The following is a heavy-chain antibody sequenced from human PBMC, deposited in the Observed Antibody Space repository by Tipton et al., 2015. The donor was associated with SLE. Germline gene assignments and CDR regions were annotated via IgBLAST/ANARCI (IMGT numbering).Heavy chain of an antibody. CDR2: ISSSSSYI. D-gene: IGHD3-10*01. V-gene: IGHV3-21*01. Sequence: SLRLSCAASGFTFSSYSMNWVRQAPGKGLEWVSSISSSSSYIYYADSVKGRFTISRDNAKNSLYLQMNSLRAEDTAVYYCARDRGLGDAFDIWGQGTMVTVSS. CDR1: GFTFSSYS. CDR3: ARDRGLGDAFDI. J-gene: IGHJ3*02.